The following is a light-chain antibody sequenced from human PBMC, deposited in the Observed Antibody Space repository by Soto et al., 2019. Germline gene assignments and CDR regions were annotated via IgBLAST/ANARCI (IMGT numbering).Light chain of an antibody. Sequence: QSALTQPRSVSGSPGQSVAISCTGTSSDVGGYDYVSWFQQHPGKATKLMIYDVTKRPSGVPDRFSGSKSGNTASLTISGLQAEDEADYYCCSHAGSPYVFGTGTKVTVL. V-gene: IGLV2-11*01. CDR1: SSDVGGYDY. CDR2: DVT. CDR3: CSHAGSPYV. J-gene: IGLJ1*01.